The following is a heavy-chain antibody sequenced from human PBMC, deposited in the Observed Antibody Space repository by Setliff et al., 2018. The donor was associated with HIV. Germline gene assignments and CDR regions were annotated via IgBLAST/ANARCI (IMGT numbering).Heavy chain of an antibody. CDR2: IYYSGST. V-gene: IGHV4-39*07. CDR3: ARGTRYNGDGNPNWFDP. CDR1: GASTSSNTYS. Sequence: PSETLSLTCTVSGASTSSNTYSWVWIRQPPGKGLEWIGSIYYSGSTYYNPSLKSRVTISGDTSKNKFSLELTSVTAADTAVYYCARGTRYNGDGNPNWFDPWGQGTLVTVSS. J-gene: IGHJ5*02. D-gene: IGHD1-1*01.